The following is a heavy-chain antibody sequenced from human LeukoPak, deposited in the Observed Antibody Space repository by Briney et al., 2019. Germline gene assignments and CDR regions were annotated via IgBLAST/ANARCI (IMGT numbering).Heavy chain of an antibody. CDR3: ARGSPSTAAVPAS. D-gene: IGHD6-13*01. CDR1: GGSISGYY. Sequence: PSETLSLTCTVSGGSISGYYWSWIRQPAGKGLEWIGRVYSSGSTNHNPSFESRVTMSVDTSKNQISLRLSSVTAADTAVYYCARGSPSTAAVPASWGQGTLVTVSS. J-gene: IGHJ5*02. CDR2: VYSSGST. V-gene: IGHV4-4*07.